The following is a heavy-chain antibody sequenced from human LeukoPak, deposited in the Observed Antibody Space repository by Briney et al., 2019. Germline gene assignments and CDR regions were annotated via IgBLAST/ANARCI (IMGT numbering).Heavy chain of an antibody. D-gene: IGHD3-10*01. J-gene: IGHJ4*02. CDR1: GFTFSSYG. CDR2: IRYDGSNK. Sequence: GGSLRLSCAASGFTFSSYGMHWVRQAPGKGLEWVAFIRYDGSNKYYADSVKGRFTISRDNSKNTLYLQMNSLRAEDTALYYCAKAYYYGSGTDPSFDNWGQGTLVTVSS. CDR3: AKAYYYGSGTDPSFDN. V-gene: IGHV3-30*02.